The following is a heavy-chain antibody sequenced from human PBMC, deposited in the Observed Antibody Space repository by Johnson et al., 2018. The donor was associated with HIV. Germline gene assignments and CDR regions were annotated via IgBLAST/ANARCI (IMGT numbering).Heavy chain of an antibody. Sequence: QVQLVESGGGVVQPGRSLRLSCAASGFTFSSYAMHWVRQAPGKGLEWVAVISYDGSNKYYADSVKGRFTISRDNSKNTLYLQMNSLRAEDTAVYYCARDGGSTRGEAFDIWGEGTMVTVSS. CDR2: ISYDGSNK. J-gene: IGHJ3*02. CDR3: ARDGGSTRGEAFDI. CDR1: GFTFSSYA. D-gene: IGHD1-26*01. V-gene: IGHV3-30*04.